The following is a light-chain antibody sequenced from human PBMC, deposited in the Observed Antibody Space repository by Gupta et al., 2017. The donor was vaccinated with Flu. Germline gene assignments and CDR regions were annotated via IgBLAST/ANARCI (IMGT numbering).Light chain of an antibody. CDR1: SSDVGGYNY. V-gene: IGLV2-14*01. CDR2: EVS. Sequence: QSALTQPASVSGSPGQSITISCTGTSSDVGGYNYVSWYQQHPGKAPKHMIYEVSNRPSGVSNRFSGSKSGNTASLTISRLQAEDEADYYCSSYTSSSTPVFGGGTKLTVL. CDR3: SSYTSSSTPV. J-gene: IGLJ3*02.